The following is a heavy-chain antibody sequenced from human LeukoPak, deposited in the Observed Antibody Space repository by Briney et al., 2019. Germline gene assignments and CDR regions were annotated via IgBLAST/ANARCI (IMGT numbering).Heavy chain of an antibody. V-gene: IGHV4-39*07. CDR3: ARAGGSGSYYIGYYYYYMDV. CDR2: IYYSGST. J-gene: IGHJ6*03. D-gene: IGHD3-10*01. Sequence: KPSETLSLTCAVSGGSISSNSYYWGWIRQPPGKGLEWIGSIYYSGSTYYNPSLKSRVTISVDTSKNQFSLKLSSVTAADTAVYYCARAGGSGSYYIGYYYYYMDVWGKGTTVTISS. CDR1: GGSISSNSYY.